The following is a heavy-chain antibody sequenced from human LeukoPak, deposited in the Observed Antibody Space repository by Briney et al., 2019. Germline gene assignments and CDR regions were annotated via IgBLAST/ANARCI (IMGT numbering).Heavy chain of an antibody. CDR1: RDTLSNFA. CDR2: IIPIFGTT. V-gene: IGHV1-69*13. D-gene: IGHD4-17*01. Sequence: GASVKVSCKASRDTLSNFAISWVRQAPGQGLEWMGGIIPIFGTTNYAQKFQGRVTITADESTSTAYMELSSLRSEDTAVYYCASTQSYGDYVRHYYYYYGMDVWGQGTTVTVSS. J-gene: IGHJ6*02. CDR3: ASTQSYGDYVRHYYYYYGMDV.